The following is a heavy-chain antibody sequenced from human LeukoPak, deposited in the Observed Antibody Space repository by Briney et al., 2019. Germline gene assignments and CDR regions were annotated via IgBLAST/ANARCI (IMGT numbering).Heavy chain of an antibody. D-gene: IGHD5-12*01. CDR3: ARDGASGYRYDAFDI. CDR1: GFSVSSNY. Sequence: PGGSLRLSCAASGFSVSSNYMSWVRQAPGKGLEWVSVIYSGGSTYYADSVKGRFTISRDNSKNTLYLQMNSLRAEDTAVYYCARDGASGYRYDAFDIWGQGTMVTVSS. J-gene: IGHJ3*02. CDR2: IYSGGST. V-gene: IGHV3-53*01.